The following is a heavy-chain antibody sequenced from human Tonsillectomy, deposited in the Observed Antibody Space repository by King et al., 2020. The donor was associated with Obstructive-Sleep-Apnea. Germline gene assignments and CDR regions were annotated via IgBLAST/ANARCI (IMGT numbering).Heavy chain of an antibody. CDR1: GFTFSNYS. J-gene: IGHJ6*02. Sequence: QLVQSGGGLVKPGGSLRLSCAASGFTFSNYSMNWVRQAPGKGLEWGSSISSSSSYIFYADSVKGRFTIARDNAKNSLYLQMNSLRAEDTAVYYCARGLGVVVIKKYYYYYYGMDVWGQGTTVTVSS. CDR3: ARGLGVVVIKKYYYYYYGMDV. V-gene: IGHV3-21*01. CDR2: ISSSSSYI. D-gene: IGHD3-22*01.